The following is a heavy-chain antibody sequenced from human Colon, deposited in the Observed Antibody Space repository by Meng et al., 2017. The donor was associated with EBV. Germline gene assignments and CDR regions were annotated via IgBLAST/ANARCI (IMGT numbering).Heavy chain of an antibody. CDR3: ARNGDYNPGLY. J-gene: IGHJ4*02. CDR1: GDSIRNNW. V-gene: IGHV4-4*02. Sequence: QVPLPESGPGPVKPSGTLFLTCAVSGDSIRNNWWRLVRQPPGKGLEWIGEIYHSGTTNYNPSLRSRVTISVDKSKNQFSLQLTSVTAADTAVYYCARNGDYNPGLYWGQGTLVTVSS. CDR2: IYHSGTT. D-gene: IGHD4-17*01.